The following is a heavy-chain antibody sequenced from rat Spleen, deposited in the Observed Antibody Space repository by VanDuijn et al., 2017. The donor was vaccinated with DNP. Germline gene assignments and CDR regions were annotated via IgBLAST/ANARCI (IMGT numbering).Heavy chain of an antibody. CDR3: ASPRSLAY. CDR1: GYSIPTNY. CDR2: ISNTGST. Sequence: VQLQESGPGLVKPSQSLSLTCSVTGYSIPTNYWGWIRQFPGNKMEWNGHISNTGSTTYNPSLKSQISISRDTSKNQVFLHLSSVTSEDTATYYCASPRSLAYWGQGTLVTVSS. D-gene: IGHD1-12*01. V-gene: IGHV3-1*01. J-gene: IGHJ3*01.